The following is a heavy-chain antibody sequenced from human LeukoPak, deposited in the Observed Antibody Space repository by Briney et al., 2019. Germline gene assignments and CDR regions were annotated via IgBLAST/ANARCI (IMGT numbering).Heavy chain of an antibody. V-gene: IGHV3-48*03. CDR1: GFTFSIYE. CDR3: ARVGSSSEGY. Sequence: GGSLRLSCASSGFTFSIYEMNWVRQAPGKGLEWVSYIRSGGSAIFYTDSVKGRFTISRDNAKNTLYLQMNSLRAEDTAVYYCARVGSSSEGYWGQGTLVTVSS. CDR2: IRSGGSAI. J-gene: IGHJ4*02. D-gene: IGHD6-6*01.